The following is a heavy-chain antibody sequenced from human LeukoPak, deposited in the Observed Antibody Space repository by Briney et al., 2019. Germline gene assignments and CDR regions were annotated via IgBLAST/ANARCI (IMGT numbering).Heavy chain of an antibody. V-gene: IGHV4-39*01. J-gene: IGHJ3*02. CDR3: ARPYCSSTSCYIGYDAFDI. D-gene: IGHD2-2*02. CDR1: GGSISSSSYY. CDR2: IYYSGST. Sequence: SETLSLTCTVSGGSISSSSYYWGWIRQPPGKGLEWIGSIYYSGSTYYNPSLKSRVTISVDTSKNQFSLKLSSVTAADTAVYYCARPYCSSTSCYIGYDAFDIWGQGTMVTVSS.